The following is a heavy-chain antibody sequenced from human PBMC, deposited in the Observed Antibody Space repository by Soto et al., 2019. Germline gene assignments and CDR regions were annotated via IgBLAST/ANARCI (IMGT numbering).Heavy chain of an antibody. Sequence: SETLSLTCTDSGGSISTYYWSWIRQPPGKGLEWIGYIYYSGSTSYNPSLKSRVTISVDTSKNQFSLKLRSVTAADTAVYYCASDRSSGWDQGYGMDVWGQGTTVTVSS. V-gene: IGHV4-59*01. J-gene: IGHJ6*02. CDR1: GGSISTYY. CDR2: IYYSGST. D-gene: IGHD6-19*01. CDR3: ASDRSSGWDQGYGMDV.